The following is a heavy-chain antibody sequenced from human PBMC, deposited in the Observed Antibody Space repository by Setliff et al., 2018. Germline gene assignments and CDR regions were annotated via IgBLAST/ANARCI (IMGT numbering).Heavy chain of an antibody. J-gene: IGHJ4*02. Sequence: GGSLRLSCTASGLSYINDWVSWVRQAPGKGLEWLASINPHGSEKYYADSVKGRSTISRDNAKNSLSLQMNNLRTEDTAVYYCFGAGTCSYWGQGTLVTVSS. CDR3: FGAGTCSY. V-gene: IGHV3-7*01. D-gene: IGHD3-10*01. CDR2: INPHGSEK. CDR1: GLSYINDW.